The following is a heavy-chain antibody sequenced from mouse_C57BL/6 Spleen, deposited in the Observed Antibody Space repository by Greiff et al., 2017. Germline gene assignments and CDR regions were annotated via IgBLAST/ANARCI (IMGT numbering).Heavy chain of an antibody. D-gene: IGHD2-3*01. CDR1: GYTFTSYW. Sequence: VQLQQSGAELVKPGASVKLSCKASGYTFTSYWMHWVKQRPGQGLEWIGMIHPNSGSTNYNEKFKSKATLTVDKSSSTAYMQLSSLTSEDSAVYYCARGDGYYSYYFDYWGQGTTLTVSS. CDR2: IHPNSGST. CDR3: ARGDGYYSYYFDY. V-gene: IGHV1-64*01. J-gene: IGHJ2*01.